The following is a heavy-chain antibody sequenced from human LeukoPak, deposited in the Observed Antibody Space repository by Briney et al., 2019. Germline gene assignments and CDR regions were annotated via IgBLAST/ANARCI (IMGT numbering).Heavy chain of an antibody. V-gene: IGHV3-33*08. Sequence: GGSLRLSCAASGFTFNDFGMHWVRQARGKGVEWVAFIWYDGSNKYYADSVKGRFTISRDNSKNTLYLQVNSLRAEDTAVYYCARMRGELVVPDAIFDGMGVWRQGTTVTVSS. D-gene: IGHD2-2*01. J-gene: IGHJ6*02. CDR2: IWYDGSNK. CDR3: ARMRGELVVPDAIFDGMGV. CDR1: GFTFNDFG.